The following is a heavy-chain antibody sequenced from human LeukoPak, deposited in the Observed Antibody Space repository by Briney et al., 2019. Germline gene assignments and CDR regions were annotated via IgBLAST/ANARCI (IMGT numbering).Heavy chain of an antibody. V-gene: IGHV3-9*01. CDR3: ASRSTMVRGVIGGYWFDY. CDR1: GFTFDDYA. D-gene: IGHD3-10*01. J-gene: IGHJ4*02. CDR2: ISWNSGSI. Sequence: PGGSLRLSCAASGFTFDDYAMHWVRQAPGKGLGWVSGISWNSGSIGYADSVKGRFTISRDNSKNTLYLQMNSLRAEDTAVYYCASRSTMVRGVIGGYWFDYWGQGTLVTVSS.